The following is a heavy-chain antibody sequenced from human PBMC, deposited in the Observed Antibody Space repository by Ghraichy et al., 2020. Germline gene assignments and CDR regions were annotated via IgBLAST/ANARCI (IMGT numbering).Heavy chain of an antibody. CDR2: IWSDGSKK. D-gene: IGHD3-3*02. CDR3: ARDLASSEIHSVYYGMDV. CDR1: GFTFSSYG. J-gene: IGHJ6*02. Sequence: GGPQRLSCAVSGFTFSSYGMHWVRQAPGKGLEWVAVIWSDGSKKHYADSVKGRFTISRDNSKKTLYLEMNSLTAEDTAVYYCARDLASSEIHSVYYGMDVWDQGTTVIVSS. V-gene: IGHV3-33*08.